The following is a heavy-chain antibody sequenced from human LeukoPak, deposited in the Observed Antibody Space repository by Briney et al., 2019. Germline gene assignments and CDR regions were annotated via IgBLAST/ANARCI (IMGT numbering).Heavy chain of an antibody. D-gene: IGHD2-2*02. CDR3: ARDLSYNNWFDP. CDR2: IYYRGST. Sequence: SETLSLTCTVSGGSISSDYWGWVRQPPGEGLEWIGYIYYRGSTNLNPCLESRVTISVDPSNNQLSLKLSSVTAADPAVYYCARDLSYNNWFDPWGQGTLVTVSS. J-gene: IGHJ5*02. CDR1: GGSISSDY. V-gene: IGHV4-59*01.